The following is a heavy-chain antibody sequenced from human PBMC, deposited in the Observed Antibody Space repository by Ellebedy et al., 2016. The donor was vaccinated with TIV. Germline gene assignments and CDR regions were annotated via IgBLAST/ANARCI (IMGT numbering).Heavy chain of an antibody. CDR1: GYSFTSYW. J-gene: IGHJ4*02. CDR3: ARGLYGSGKYYFDY. Sequence: KVSCXGSGYSFTSYWISWVRQMPGKGLEWMGRIDPSDSYTNYSPSFQGHVAISADKSISTAYLQWSSLKASDTAMYYCARGLYGSGKYYFDYWGQGTLVTVSS. D-gene: IGHD3-10*01. CDR2: IDPSDSYT. V-gene: IGHV5-10-1*01.